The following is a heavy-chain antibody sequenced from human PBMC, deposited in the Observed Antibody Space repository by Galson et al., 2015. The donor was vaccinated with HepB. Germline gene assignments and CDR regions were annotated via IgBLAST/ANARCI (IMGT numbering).Heavy chain of an antibody. CDR3: AREGVYDSRGYYLGY. V-gene: IGHV3-11*01. CDR2: ISGSGGTI. D-gene: IGHD3-22*01. CDR1: GFTFSGYY. Sequence: SLRLSCAASGFTFSGYYMSWIRQAPGKGLEWVSYISGSGGTIYYADYAKGRFTISRDNAKKSLYLQMNSLRAEDTAVYYCAREGVYDSRGYYLGYWGQGTLVTVSS. J-gene: IGHJ4*02.